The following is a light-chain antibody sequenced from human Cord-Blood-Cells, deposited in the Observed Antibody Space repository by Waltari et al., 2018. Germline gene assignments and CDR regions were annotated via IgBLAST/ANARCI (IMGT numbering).Light chain of an antibody. CDR1: SSDVGGYNY. J-gene: IGLJ3*02. Sequence: QSALTQPASVSGSPGRSITISCTGTSSDVGGYNYVSWYQQHQGKAPKLRIYDVSIRPAGVSNRFSGPKSGNTAPLTIAGLQAEDEADYYGSSYTSSSTLVFGGGTKLTVL. V-gene: IGLV2-14*03. CDR2: DVS. CDR3: SSYTSSSTLV.